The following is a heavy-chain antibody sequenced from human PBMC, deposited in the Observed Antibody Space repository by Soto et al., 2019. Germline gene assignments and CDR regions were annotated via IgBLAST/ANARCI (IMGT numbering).Heavy chain of an antibody. CDR2: VYYSGST. CDR1: GRSISSYF. CDR3: GRLEGLATISYYFDY. J-gene: IGHJ4*02. Sequence: SETLSLTCTASGRSISSYFWNWVRPPPGKGLEWIGSVYYSGSTYYNPSLESRVTISVDKSKNQFPLKLMSLSAADTAVYYCGRLEGLATISYYFDYWGQGALVTVSS. V-gene: IGHV4-59*08. D-gene: IGHD3-9*01.